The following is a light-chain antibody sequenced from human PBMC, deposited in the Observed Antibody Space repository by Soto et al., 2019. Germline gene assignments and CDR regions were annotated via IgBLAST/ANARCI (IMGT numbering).Light chain of an antibody. CDR1: QSITTN. Sequence: EVVMTQSPVTLSVSPGERATLSCRASQSITTNLAWYQQKPGQAPRLLIYGASTRATGFPARFSGSGSGTRFTLTISSLQSEDFAVYYCQQYNDWPQKRTFGQGTRVEFK. CDR2: GAS. CDR3: QQYNDWPQKRT. V-gene: IGKV3-15*01. J-gene: IGKJ4*01.